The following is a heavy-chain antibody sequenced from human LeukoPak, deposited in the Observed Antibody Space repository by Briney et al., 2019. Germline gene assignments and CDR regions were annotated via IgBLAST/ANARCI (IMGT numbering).Heavy chain of an antibody. J-gene: IGHJ6*03. CDR2: IYYSGST. D-gene: IGHD6-13*01. V-gene: IGHV4-39*03. Sequence: KPSETLSLTCTVSGGSISSSSYYWGWIRQPPGTGLEWIGSIYYSGSTYYNPSLKSRVTISVDTSKNQFSLKLSSVTAADTAVYXXXXXXXXXXWYYYYYYYIDVWGKGTTVTVSS. CDR1: GGSISSSSYY. CDR3: XXXXXXXXWYYYYYYYIDV.